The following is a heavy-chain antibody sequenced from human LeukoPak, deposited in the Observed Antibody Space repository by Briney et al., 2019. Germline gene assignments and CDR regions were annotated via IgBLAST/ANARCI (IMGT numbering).Heavy chain of an antibody. V-gene: IGHV3-23*01. Sequence: GGSLRLSCAASGFTFSSYAMGWVRQAPGKGLEWVSAISGSGGSTYYADSVKGRFTISRDNSKNTLYLQMNSLRAEDTAVYYCAKAPSNDPSGDYWGQGTLVTVSS. J-gene: IGHJ4*02. D-gene: IGHD3-10*01. CDR2: ISGSGGST. CDR3: AKAPSNDPSGDY. CDR1: GFTFSSYA.